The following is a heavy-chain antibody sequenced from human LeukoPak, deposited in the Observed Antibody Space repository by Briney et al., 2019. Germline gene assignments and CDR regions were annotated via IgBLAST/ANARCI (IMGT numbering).Heavy chain of an antibody. CDR1: GFTFSSYG. CDR2: ISNDGSDK. J-gene: IGHJ4*02. D-gene: IGHD1-26*01. CDR3: ARVLSGNYDNYFDY. V-gene: IGHV3-30*03. Sequence: GGSLRLSCAASGFTFSSYGMHWVRQAPGKGLEWVAVISNDGSDKYYADSVKGRFTISRDNSKKTLYLQMNSLRAEDTAMYYCARVLSGNYDNYFDYWGRGTLVTVSS.